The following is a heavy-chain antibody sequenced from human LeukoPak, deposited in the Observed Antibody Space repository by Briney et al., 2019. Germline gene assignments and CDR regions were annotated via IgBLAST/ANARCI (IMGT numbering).Heavy chain of an antibody. V-gene: IGHV4-59*01. D-gene: IGHD3-9*01. J-gene: IGHJ5*02. Sequence: SQTLSLTCTVSGGSISSYYWSWIRQPPGKGLEWIGYIYYSGSTNYNPSLKSRVTISVDTSKNQFSLKLSSVTAADTAVYYCARDGYYDILTGYLSGWFDPWGQGTLVTVSS. CDR2: IYYSGST. CDR1: GGSISSYY. CDR3: ARDGYYDILTGYLSGWFDP.